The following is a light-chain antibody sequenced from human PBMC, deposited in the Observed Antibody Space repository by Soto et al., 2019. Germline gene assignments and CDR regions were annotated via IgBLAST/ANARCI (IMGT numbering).Light chain of an antibody. CDR2: LGS. CDR3: MQALQTPRYT. V-gene: IGKV2-28*01. CDR1: QILLHSNGYNY. J-gene: IGKJ2*01. Sequence: DIVMTQSPLSLPVTPGEPASISCRSSQILLHSNGYNYLDWYLQKLGQSPQLLIYLGSNRDAWVPDRFSGSGSGTDFTLKISRVEAEDVGVYYCMQALQTPRYTFGQGTKLEI.